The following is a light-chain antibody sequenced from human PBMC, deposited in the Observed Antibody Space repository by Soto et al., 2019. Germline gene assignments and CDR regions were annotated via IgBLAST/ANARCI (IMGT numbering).Light chain of an antibody. CDR3: QQYNNSPSWT. CDR2: GAA. V-gene: IGKV3-15*01. Sequence: VLAQSPATLSLSPGERATLSCGSSRRVSSKFAGYQQKPGQAPRHLMHGAASRAASVPATLSGSSSVTEVTLTISSLQSQDFAVSYCQQYNNSPSWTFGHGTKVDI. CDR1: RRVSSK. J-gene: IGKJ1*01.